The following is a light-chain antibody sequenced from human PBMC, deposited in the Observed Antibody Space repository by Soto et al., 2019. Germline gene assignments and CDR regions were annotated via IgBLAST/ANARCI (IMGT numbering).Light chain of an antibody. V-gene: IGKV3-20*01. CDR3: QQYGSSPRT. J-gene: IGKJ1*01. CDR2: GAS. CDR1: QSVSSSY. Sequence: EIVLTQSPGTLSLSPGERATLSCRASQSVSSSYLAWYQQKPGQAPRLLIYGASSRATGLPDRFSGSGSGTDFTRTISRLEPEDFAVYYCQQYGSSPRTFGQGTKVEIK.